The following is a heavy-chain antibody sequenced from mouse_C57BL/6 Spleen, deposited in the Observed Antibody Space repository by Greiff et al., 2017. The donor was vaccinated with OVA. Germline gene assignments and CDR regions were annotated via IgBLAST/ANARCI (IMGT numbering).Heavy chain of an antibody. CDR2: IYPGDGDT. CDR1: GYAFSSYW. V-gene: IGHV1-80*01. CDR3: ARSRITTVVGHCDY. Sequence: VQLQQSGAELVKPGASVKISCKASGYAFSSYWMNWVKQRPGKGLEWIGQIYPGDGDTNYNGKFKGKATLTADKSSSTAYMQLSSLTSEDSAVYFCARSRITTVVGHCDYWGQGTTLTVSS. D-gene: IGHD1-1*01. J-gene: IGHJ2*01.